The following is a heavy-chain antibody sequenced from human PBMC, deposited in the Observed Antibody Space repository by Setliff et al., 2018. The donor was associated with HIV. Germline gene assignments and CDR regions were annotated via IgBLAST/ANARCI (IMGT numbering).Heavy chain of an antibody. J-gene: IGHJ4*02. D-gene: IGHD5-12*01. CDR3: AKDPRAAVATICDY. Sequence: PSETLSLTCSVSGVSVGSGDYYWHWIRQHPEKALEWLGYIFHSGDTYYNPSLKSRISMSVDTSKNQFSLELTSLTAEDTAVYYCAKDPRAAVATICDYWGQGTLVTVSS. V-gene: IGHV4-31*03. CDR2: IFHSGDT. CDR1: GVSVGSGDYY.